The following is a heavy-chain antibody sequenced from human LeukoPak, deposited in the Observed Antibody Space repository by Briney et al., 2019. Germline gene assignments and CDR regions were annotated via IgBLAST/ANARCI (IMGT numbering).Heavy chain of an antibody. CDR3: ARATGTVTGGLYDYVWGSYRPYYFDY. Sequence: SETLSLTCTVSGGSNSSYYWSWIRQPPGKGLEWIGYIYYSGSTYYNPSLKSRVTISVDTSKNQFSLKLSSVTAADTAVYYCARATGTVTGGLYDYVWGSYRPYYFDYWGQGTLVTVSS. CDR2: IYYSGST. V-gene: IGHV4-59*01. D-gene: IGHD3-16*02. J-gene: IGHJ4*02. CDR1: GGSNSSYY.